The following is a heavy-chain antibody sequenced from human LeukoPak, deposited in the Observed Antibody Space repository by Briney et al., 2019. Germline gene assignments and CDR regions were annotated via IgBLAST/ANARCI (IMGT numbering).Heavy chain of an antibody. V-gene: IGHV3-23*01. CDR2: ISGSGDST. Sequence: GGSLRLSCAASGFTFSSYAMTWVRQAPGKGLEWVSAISGSGDSTYYADSVKGGFTISRDNSKNTLYLQMNSLRPEDTAVYYCATRGYCSGTSCYAPQPWGQGTLVTVSS. CDR1: GFTFSSYA. CDR3: ATRGYCSGTSCYAPQP. D-gene: IGHD2-2*01. J-gene: IGHJ5*02.